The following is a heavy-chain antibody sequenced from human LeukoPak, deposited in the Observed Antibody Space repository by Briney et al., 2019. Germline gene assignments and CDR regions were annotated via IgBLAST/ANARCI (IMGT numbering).Heavy chain of an antibody. V-gene: IGHV3-11*01. CDR2: ISSSGSTI. Sequence: PGGSLRLSCAASGFTFSDYYMSWIRQAPGKGLEWVSYISSSGSTIYYADSVKGRFTISRDNAKNSLYLQMNSLRAEDTAVYYCARAYSGYDKENPGGFYYYYYMDVWGKGTTVTVSS. D-gene: IGHD5-12*01. J-gene: IGHJ6*03. CDR3: ARAYSGYDKENPGGFYYYYYMDV. CDR1: GFTFSDYY.